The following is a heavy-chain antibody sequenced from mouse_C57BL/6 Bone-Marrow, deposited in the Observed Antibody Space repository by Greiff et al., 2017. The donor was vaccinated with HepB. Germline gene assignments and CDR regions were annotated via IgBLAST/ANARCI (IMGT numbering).Heavy chain of an antibody. CDR1: GYTFTSYG. Sequence: VMLVESGAELARPGASVKLSCKASGYTFTSYGISWVKQRTGQGLEWIGEIYPRSGNTYYNEKFKGKATLTADKSSSTAYMELRSLTSEDSAVYFCARWGWLLLDAMDYWGQGTSVTVSS. J-gene: IGHJ4*01. CDR3: ARWGWLLLDAMDY. V-gene: IGHV1-81*01. CDR2: IYPRSGNT. D-gene: IGHD2-3*01.